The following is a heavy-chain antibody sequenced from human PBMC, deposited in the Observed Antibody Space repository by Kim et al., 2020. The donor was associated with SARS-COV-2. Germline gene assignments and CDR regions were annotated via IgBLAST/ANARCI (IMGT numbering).Heavy chain of an antibody. D-gene: IGHD3-10*01. Sequence: PSLKSRVTISVDTSKNQFSLKLSSVTAVDTAVYYCARDTMVRGVPYYFDYWGQGTLVTVSS. V-gene: IGHV4-28*03. J-gene: IGHJ4*02. CDR3: ARDTMVRGVPYYFDY.